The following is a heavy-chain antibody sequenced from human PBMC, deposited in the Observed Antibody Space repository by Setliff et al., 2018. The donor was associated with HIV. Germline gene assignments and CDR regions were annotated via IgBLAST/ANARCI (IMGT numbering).Heavy chain of an antibody. D-gene: IGHD6-13*01. CDR3: ASSSSWSTFDY. J-gene: IGHJ4*02. Sequence: SETLSLTCTVFSGSISSGSYFWSWIRQPAGKGLQWIGHISGSGSTNYNPSLTSRVAISVDTSKNQFSLKLSSVTAADTAVYYCASSSSWSTFDYWGQGILVTVSS. CDR1: SGSISSGSYF. V-gene: IGHV4-61*09. CDR2: ISGSGST.